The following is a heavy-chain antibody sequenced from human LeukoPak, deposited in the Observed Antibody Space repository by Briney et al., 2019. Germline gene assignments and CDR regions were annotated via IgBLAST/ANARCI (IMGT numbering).Heavy chain of an antibody. V-gene: IGHV3-21*01. J-gene: IGHJ4*02. CDR2: ISTSSKYI. CDR1: GFSFTSYN. Sequence: PGGSLRLSCAASGFSFTSYNMNWVRQAPRKGLEWVSSISTSSKYIYYADSVKGRFTISRDNAKTSLYLQMSSLTAEDTAVYYCARGTFARGFDYWGQGTLVTVSS. CDR3: ARGTFARGFDY.